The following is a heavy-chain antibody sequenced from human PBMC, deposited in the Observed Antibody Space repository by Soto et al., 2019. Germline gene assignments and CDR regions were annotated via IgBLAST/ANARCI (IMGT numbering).Heavy chain of an antibody. CDR2: ISGSGGSK. CDR3: ANRDTSMFNRYYYGMDV. V-gene: IGHV3-23*01. D-gene: IGHD5-18*01. Sequence: EVQLLESGGGLVQPGGSLRLSCAASGFMFSSYAMSWVRQAPGKGLEWVSAISGSGGSKYYADSVKGRFTISRDNSKNTLYLQMNSLRAEDTAVYYCANRDTSMFNRYYYGMDVWGQWTTVTVS. J-gene: IGHJ6*02. CDR1: GFMFSSYA.